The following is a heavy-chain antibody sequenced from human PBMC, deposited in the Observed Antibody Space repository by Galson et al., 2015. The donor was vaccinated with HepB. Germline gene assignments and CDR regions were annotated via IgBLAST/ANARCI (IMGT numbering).Heavy chain of an antibody. J-gene: IGHJ3*02. D-gene: IGHD6-13*01. CDR3: IRGYSSNWYAFGAFDI. V-gene: IGHV3-74*01. Sequence: SLRLSCAASGFTFNNYWMHWVRQGPGKGLVWVSRINSDGSSTSYADSVKGRFTISRDNAKNTLYLQMNSLRAEDTAVYYCIRGYSSNWYAFGAFDIWGQGTMVAVSS. CDR2: INSDGSST. CDR1: GFTFNNYW.